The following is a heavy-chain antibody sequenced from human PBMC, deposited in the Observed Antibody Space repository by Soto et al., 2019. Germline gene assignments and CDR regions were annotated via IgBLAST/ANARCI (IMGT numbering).Heavy chain of an antibody. D-gene: IGHD6-19*01. V-gene: IGHV4-34*01. CDR3: ARDSSGWPQYFQH. Sequence: QVQLQQWGAGLLKPSETLSLTCAVYGGSFSGYYWSWIRQPPGQGLEWIGEINHSGSTNYNPSLKSRVTISVDTSKNQFSLKLSSVTAADTAVYYCARDSSGWPQYFQHWGQGTLVTVSS. J-gene: IGHJ1*01. CDR1: GGSFSGYY. CDR2: INHSGST.